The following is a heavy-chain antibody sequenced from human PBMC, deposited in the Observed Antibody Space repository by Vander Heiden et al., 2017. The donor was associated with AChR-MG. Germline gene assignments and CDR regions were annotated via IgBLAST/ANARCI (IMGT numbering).Heavy chain of an antibody. CDR2: ISSSSSTI. D-gene: IGHD3-22*01. J-gene: IGHJ4*02. CDR3: ARDTYYYDSSAVFDY. V-gene: IGHV3-48*02. CDR1: GFTSRSDS. Sequence: VQLVESGGGLLQPGGSLRLSCAAPGFTSRSDSLNWVRQDPGKGLELVSYISSSSSTIYYADSVKGRFTISRDNAKNSLYLQMNSLRDEDTAVYYCARDTYYYDSSAVFDYWGQGTLVTVSS.